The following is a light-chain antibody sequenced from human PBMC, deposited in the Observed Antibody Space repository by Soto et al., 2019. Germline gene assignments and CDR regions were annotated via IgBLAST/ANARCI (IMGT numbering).Light chain of an antibody. CDR3: QQYGSSPRVT. J-gene: IGKJ3*01. V-gene: IGKV3-20*01. CDR1: QSVSSSY. Sequence: EIVLTQSPGTLSLSPGERATLSCRASQSVSSSYLAWYQQKPGQAPRLLIYGASSRATGIPGRFSGSGSGTDFTLTISRLETEDCAVYYCQQYGSSPRVTFGPGTKVDIK. CDR2: GAS.